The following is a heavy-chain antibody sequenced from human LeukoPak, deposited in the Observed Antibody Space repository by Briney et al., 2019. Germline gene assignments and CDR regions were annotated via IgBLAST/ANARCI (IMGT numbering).Heavy chain of an antibody. D-gene: IGHD2-2*01. CDR1: GFTFSNYE. J-gene: IGHJ3*02. CDR2: ISSSGNTI. CDR3: ARDHQPADAFDI. V-gene: IGHV3-48*03. Sequence: GGSLRLSCVASGFTFSNYEMNWVRPAPGKGLEWVSLISSSGNTIYYADSVKCRFTISRDNAKNSLYPQMNSLRAEDTAVYYCARDHQPADAFDIWGQGTMVTVSS.